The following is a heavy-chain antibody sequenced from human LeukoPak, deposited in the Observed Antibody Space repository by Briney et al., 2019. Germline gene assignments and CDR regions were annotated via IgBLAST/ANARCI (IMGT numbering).Heavy chain of an antibody. CDR3: TTRITGTLMKDY. D-gene: IGHD1-7*01. CDR1: GXXFSXAW. V-gene: IGHV3-15*01. Sequence: GSLRLSCAASGXXFSXAWMSXXRQAPGKXLEXXXRIKSKTDGGTTDYAAPVKGRFTISRDDSKNTLYLQMNSLKTEDTAVYYCTTRITGTLMKDYWGQGTLVTVSS. CDR2: IKSKTDGGTT. J-gene: IGHJ4*02.